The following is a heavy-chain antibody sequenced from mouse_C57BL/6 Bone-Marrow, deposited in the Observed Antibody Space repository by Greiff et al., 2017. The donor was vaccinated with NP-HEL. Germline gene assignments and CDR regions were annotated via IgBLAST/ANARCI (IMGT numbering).Heavy chain of an antibody. D-gene: IGHD1-1*01. J-gene: IGHJ1*03. CDR2: IWWDDDK. CDR3: ARIRFPYYGSSYGYFDV. Sequence: QVTLKECGPGILQPSQTLSLTCSFSGFSLSTFGMGVGWIRQPSGKGLEWLAHIWWDDDKYYNPALKSRLTISKDTSKNQVFLKIANVDTADTATYYCARIRFPYYGSSYGYFDVWGTGTTVTVSS. V-gene: IGHV8-8*01. CDR1: GFSLSTFGMG.